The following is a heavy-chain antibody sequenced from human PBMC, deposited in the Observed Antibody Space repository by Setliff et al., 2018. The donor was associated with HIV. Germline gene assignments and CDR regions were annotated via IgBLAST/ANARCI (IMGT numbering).Heavy chain of an antibody. CDR2: ISYDGTSK. CDR1: GFTFSTHG. J-gene: IGHJ4*01. Sequence: GGSLRLSCAASGFTFSTHGMHWVRQAPGKGLEWVAIISYDGTSKHYADSVKGRFTISRDNSKNTLYLQMNSLRVDDTALYYCARARSRQLVSTAPPYHFDYWGRGTLVTVSS. D-gene: IGHD6-13*01. CDR3: ARARSRQLVSTAPPYHFDY. V-gene: IGHV3-30*03.